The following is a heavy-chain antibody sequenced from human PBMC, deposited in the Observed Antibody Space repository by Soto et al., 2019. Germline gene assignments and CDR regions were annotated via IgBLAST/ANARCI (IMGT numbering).Heavy chain of an antibody. Sequence: PGESLKISCKGSGSSFAGYWITWVRQQPGKGLEWMGRIDPSDSQTYYSPSFRGHVTISVTKSTTTVFLQWSSLRASDTAMYYCARQIYDSDTGPNFQYYFDSWGQGTPVTVSS. CDR1: GSSFAGYW. CDR2: IDPSDSQT. J-gene: IGHJ4*02. CDR3: ARQIYDSDTGPNFQYYFDS. D-gene: IGHD3-22*01. V-gene: IGHV5-10-1*01.